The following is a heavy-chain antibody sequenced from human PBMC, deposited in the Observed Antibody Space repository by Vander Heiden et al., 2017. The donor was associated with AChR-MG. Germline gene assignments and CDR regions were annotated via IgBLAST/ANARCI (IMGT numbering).Heavy chain of an antibody. CDR3: ARSIVVAATLSGGRHDY. CDR2: IYYSGSS. Sequence: QVQLQESGPGLVKPSATLSLTCTVSGVSISSYYWSWIRQPPGKGLEWIGYIYYSGSSNYNPSLKSRLTMSVDTSRNQFSLKLSSVTTADTAVYYCARSIVVAATLSGGRHDYWGQGTLVTVSS. J-gene: IGHJ4*02. V-gene: IGHV4-59*01. CDR1: GVSISSYY. D-gene: IGHD2-15*01.